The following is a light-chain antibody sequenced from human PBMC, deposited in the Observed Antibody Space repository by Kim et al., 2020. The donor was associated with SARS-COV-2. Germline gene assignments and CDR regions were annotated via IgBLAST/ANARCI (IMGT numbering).Light chain of an antibody. V-gene: IGKV1-33*01. J-gene: IGKJ2*01. CDR1: QDIGNY. Sequence: DIQMTQSPSSLSASVGDRVTITCHASQDIGNYLNWYQQTPGKAPKLLIYDASDLQPGVPSRFTGSGSGTVLSFTISSLQPDDVATYFCQQYDKIPYTFGQGTKLEI. CDR2: DAS. CDR3: QQYDKIPYT.